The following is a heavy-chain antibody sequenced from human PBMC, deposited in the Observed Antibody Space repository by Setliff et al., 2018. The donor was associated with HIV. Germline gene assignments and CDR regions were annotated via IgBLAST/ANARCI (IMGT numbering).Heavy chain of an antibody. D-gene: IGHD3-10*01. CDR3: SRLYGSGHYFAFDF. CDR1: GDSIGTGTHY. J-gene: IGHJ4*02. CDR2: LYGHSST. Sequence: SETLSLTCNVSGDSIGTGTHYWAWIRQPPGKGLEWIGSLYGHSSTYYTKSLRGRVTISADTSKNQFALRLSSVNALDTAVYYCSRLYGSGHYFAFDFWGQGALVTVSS. V-gene: IGHV4-39*01.